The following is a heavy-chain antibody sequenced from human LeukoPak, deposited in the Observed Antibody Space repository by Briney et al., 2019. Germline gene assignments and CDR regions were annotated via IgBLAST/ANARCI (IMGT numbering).Heavy chain of an antibody. CDR3: AREYCSSTSCQKAYRNWFDP. V-gene: IGHV5-51*01. J-gene: IGHJ5*02. Sequence: GESLKISRKGSGYSFTSYWIGWVRQMPGKGLEWMGIIYPGDSDTRYSPSFQGQVTISADKSISTAYLQWSSLKASDTAMYYCAREYCSSTSCQKAYRNWFDPWGQGTLVTVSS. D-gene: IGHD2-2*01. CDR1: GYSFTSYW. CDR2: IYPGDSDT.